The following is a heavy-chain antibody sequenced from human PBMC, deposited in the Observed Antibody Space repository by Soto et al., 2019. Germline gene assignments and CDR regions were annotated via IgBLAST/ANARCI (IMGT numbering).Heavy chain of an antibody. CDR2: ISGSGGST. Sequence: EVQLLESGGGLVQPGGSLRLSCAASGFTFSSYAMSWVRQAPGKGLEWVSAISGSGGSTYYADSVKGRFTISRDNSKNTLYLQMNGLRAEDTAVYDCAKRHHRRAGAGTWYFDLWCRGSLVTVSS. V-gene: IGHV3-23*01. D-gene: IGHD6-19*01. CDR3: AKRHHRRAGAGTWYFDL. J-gene: IGHJ2*01. CDR1: GFTFSSYA.